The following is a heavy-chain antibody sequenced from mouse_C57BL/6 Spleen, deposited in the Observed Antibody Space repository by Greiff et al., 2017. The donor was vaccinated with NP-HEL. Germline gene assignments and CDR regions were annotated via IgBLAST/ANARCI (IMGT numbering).Heavy chain of an antibody. CDR3: AMDSNYDGYAMDY. D-gene: IGHD2-5*01. CDR1: GYTFTSYW. J-gene: IGHJ4*01. Sequence: LVESGAELVKPGASVKVSCKASGYTFTSYWMHWVKQRPGQGLEWIGRIHPSDSDTNYNQKFKGKATLTVDKSSSTAYMQLSSLTSEDSAVYYCAMDSNYDGYAMDYWGQGTSVTVSS. CDR2: IHPSDSDT. V-gene: IGHV1-74*01.